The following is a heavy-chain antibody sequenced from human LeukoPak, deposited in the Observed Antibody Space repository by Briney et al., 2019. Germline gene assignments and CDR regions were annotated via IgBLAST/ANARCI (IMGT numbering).Heavy chain of an antibody. D-gene: IGHD3-16*01. Sequence: GASVKVSCKTSGYTFTNYAINWVRQAPGQGLEFMGWLNTGTGNPTYAQDFTGRFVFSLDTSVSTAYLQISTLKTDDTAVYYCASMGADSFDYWGQGTLVTVSS. CDR2: LNTGTGNP. J-gene: IGHJ4*02. V-gene: IGHV7-4-1*02. CDR1: GYTFTNYA. CDR3: ASMGADSFDY.